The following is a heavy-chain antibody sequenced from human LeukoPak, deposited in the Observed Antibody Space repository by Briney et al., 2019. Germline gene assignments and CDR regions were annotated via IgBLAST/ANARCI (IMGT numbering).Heavy chain of an antibody. D-gene: IGHD3-22*01. CDR1: GFTFSSYA. CDR3: AKDDSRGYYYAAFDI. V-gene: IGHV3-23*01. Sequence: GGSLRLSCAASGFTFSSYAMSWVRQAPGKGLEWVSAISGSGGSPYYADSVKGRFTISRDNSKNTLYLQMNSLRAEDTAVYYCAKDDSRGYYYAAFDIWGQGTMVTVSS. CDR2: ISGSGGSP. J-gene: IGHJ3*02.